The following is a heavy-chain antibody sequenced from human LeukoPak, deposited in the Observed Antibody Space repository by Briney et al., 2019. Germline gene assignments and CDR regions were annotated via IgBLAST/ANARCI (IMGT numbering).Heavy chain of an antibody. Sequence: SETLSLTCTVSGGSISSYYWSWIRQPPGKGLEWIGYIYYSGSTNYNPSLKSRVTISVDTSKNQFSLKLSSVTAADTAVYYCARARYCSGGSCYHSDAFDIWGQGTMVTVSS. CDR3: ARARYCSGGSCYHSDAFDI. V-gene: IGHV4-59*12. CDR2: IYYSGST. D-gene: IGHD2-15*01. CDR1: GGSISSYY. J-gene: IGHJ3*02.